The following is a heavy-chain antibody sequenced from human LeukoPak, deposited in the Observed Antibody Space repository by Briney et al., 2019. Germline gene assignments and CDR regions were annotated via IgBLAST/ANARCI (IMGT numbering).Heavy chain of an antibody. V-gene: IGHV3-48*03. CDR3: ARVGVLSSSWLLY. J-gene: IGHJ4*02. CDR2: ISSGAATI. D-gene: IGHD6-13*01. Sequence: GGSLRLSCAASGFTFSSYEMNWVRQAPGKGLEWVSSISSGAATIYYADSVKGRFTISRDNAKNSLYLQMNSLRAADTAVYYCARVGVLSSSWLLYWGQGTLVTVSS. CDR1: GFTFSSYE.